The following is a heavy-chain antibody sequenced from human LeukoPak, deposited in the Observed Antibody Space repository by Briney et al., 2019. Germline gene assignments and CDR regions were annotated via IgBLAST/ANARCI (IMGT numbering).Heavy chain of an antibody. V-gene: IGHV1-69*05. CDR3: ASHGSGIGGYWFDP. D-gene: IGHD3-10*01. CDR2: IIPIFGTA. CDR1: GGTFSSYA. J-gene: IGHJ5*02. Sequence: ASVKVSCKASGGTFSSYAISWVRQAPGQGLEGIGGIIPIFGTANYAQKFQGRVTITTDESTSTAYMELSSLRSEDTAVYYCASHGSGIGGYWFDPWGQGTLVTVSS.